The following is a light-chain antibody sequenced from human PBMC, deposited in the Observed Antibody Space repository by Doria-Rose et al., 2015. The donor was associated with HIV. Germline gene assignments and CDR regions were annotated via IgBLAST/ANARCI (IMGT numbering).Light chain of an antibody. Sequence: TQSPGTLSLSPGERATLSCRASQSLSSTYLAWYQQKPGQAPSLLIYDGSTRATGISDRFSASGSGTDFTLTINRLEPEDVALYYCHQYGTSWTFGQGTKVEI. V-gene: IGKV3-20*01. CDR2: DGS. CDR1: QSLSSTY. CDR3: HQYGTSWT. J-gene: IGKJ1*01.